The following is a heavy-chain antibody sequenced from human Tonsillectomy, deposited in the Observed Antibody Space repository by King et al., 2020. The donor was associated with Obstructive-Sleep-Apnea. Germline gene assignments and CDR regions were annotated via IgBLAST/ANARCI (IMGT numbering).Heavy chain of an antibody. Sequence: VQLQESGPGLVKPSQTPSLTRTVSGVSISRGGYYWGWIRQRPGKGPGWIWDIYYSWSSYYNPSPQSQVTISVDTSKNQVSLKLSSVTAADTAVFYCAGEVGFYCSSTSCHATYYYGMDVWGQGTTVTVSS. CDR1: GVSISRGGYY. J-gene: IGHJ6*02. D-gene: IGHD2-2*01. CDR2: IYYSWSS. CDR3: AGEVGFYCSSTSCHATYYYGMDV. V-gene: IGHV4-31*01.